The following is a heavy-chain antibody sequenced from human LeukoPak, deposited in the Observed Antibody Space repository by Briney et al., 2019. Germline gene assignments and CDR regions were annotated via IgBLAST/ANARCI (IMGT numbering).Heavy chain of an antibody. CDR2: INPNSGGT. D-gene: IGHD2-2*01. Sequence: GASVKVSCKASGYTFTGYYMHWLRQAPGQGLEWMGRINPNSGGTNYAQKFQGRVTITTDESTSTAYMELSSLRSEDTAVYYCAREPESPYCSSTSCYWAYMDVWGKGTTVTVSS. J-gene: IGHJ6*03. CDR1: GYTFTGYY. V-gene: IGHV1-2*06. CDR3: AREPESPYCSSTSCYWAYMDV.